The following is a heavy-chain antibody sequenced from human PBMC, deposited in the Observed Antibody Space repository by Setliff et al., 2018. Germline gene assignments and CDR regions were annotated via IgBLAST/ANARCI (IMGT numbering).Heavy chain of an antibody. J-gene: IGHJ4*02. CDR2: INSGGSST. Sequence: GVLRLSCAASGFTFSSSSMTWVRQAPGKGLEWVPAINSGGSSTYYADSVKGRFTISRDNSKNTLYLQMNSLRAEDTAIYSCAKFSSVPGSRFFDYWGQGALVTVSS. D-gene: IGHD2-2*01. V-gene: IGHV3-23*01. CDR3: AKFSSVPGSRFFDY. CDR1: GFTFSSSS.